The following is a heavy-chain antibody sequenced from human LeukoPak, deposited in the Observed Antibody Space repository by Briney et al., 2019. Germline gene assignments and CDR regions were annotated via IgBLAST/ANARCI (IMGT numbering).Heavy chain of an antibody. Sequence: KPSETLSLTCTVSGGSISSYYWSWIRQPPGKGLEWIGYIYYSGSTNYNPSLKSRVTISVDTSKNQVSLNLRSVTAADTAVYYCVRGGCSSCYIRHWGQGTLVTVSS. V-gene: IGHV4-59*01. D-gene: IGHD2-2*02. J-gene: IGHJ4*02. CDR3: VRGGCSSCYIRH. CDR1: GGSISSYY. CDR2: IYYSGST.